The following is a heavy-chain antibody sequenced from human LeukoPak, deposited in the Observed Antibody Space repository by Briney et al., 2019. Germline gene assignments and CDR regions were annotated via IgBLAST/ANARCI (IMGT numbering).Heavy chain of an antibody. CDR3: ARDPSFCGGDCYSVGYFDY. D-gene: IGHD2-21*02. CDR1: GFTFSSYW. CDR2: IKQDGSEK. J-gene: IGHJ4*02. Sequence: GGSLRLSCAASGFTFSSYWMSWVRQAPGKGLEWVANIKQDGSEKYYVDSVKGRFTISRDNAKNSLYLQMNSLRAEDTAVYYCARDPSFCGGDCYSVGYFDYWGQGTLVTVSS. V-gene: IGHV3-7*01.